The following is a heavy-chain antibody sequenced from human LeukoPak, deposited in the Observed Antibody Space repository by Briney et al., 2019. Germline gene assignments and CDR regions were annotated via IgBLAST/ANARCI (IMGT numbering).Heavy chain of an antibody. V-gene: IGHV4-34*01. D-gene: IGHD1-26*01. J-gene: IGHJ4*02. Sequence: PSETLSLTCAVYGGSFSGYYWSWIRQPPGKGLEWIGEINHSGSTNYNPSLKSRVTISVDTSKNQFSLKLSSVTAADTAVYYCARLVRYSGNYGTFDYWGQGTLVTVSS. CDR2: INHSGST. CDR1: GGSFSGYY. CDR3: ARLVRYSGNYGTFDY.